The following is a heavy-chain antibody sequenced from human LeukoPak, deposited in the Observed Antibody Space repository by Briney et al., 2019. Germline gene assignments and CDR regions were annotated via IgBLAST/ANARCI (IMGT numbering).Heavy chain of an antibody. Sequence: GGSLRLSCAASGFTVSSNYMSWVRQAPGKGLEWVSVIYSGGSTYYADSVKGRFTISRDNSKNTLYLQMNSLRAEDTAVYYCAKDRKWELPIDAFDIWGQGTMVTVSS. CDR3: AKDRKWELPIDAFDI. CDR2: IYSGGST. D-gene: IGHD1-26*01. V-gene: IGHV3-53*01. J-gene: IGHJ3*02. CDR1: GFTVSSNY.